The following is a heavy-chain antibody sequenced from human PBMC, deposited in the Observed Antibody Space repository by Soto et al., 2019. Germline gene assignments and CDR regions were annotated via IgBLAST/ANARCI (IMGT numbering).Heavy chain of an antibody. J-gene: IGHJ4*02. Sequence: ETLSLTCTVSGGSISSYYWSWIRQPPGKGLEWIGYIYYSGSTNYNPSLKSRVTISVDTSKNQFSLKLSSVTAADTAVYYCARVGYDFWSGSHLYFDYWGQGTLVTVSS. CDR2: IYYSGST. CDR1: GGSISSYY. V-gene: IGHV4-59*01. D-gene: IGHD3-3*01. CDR3: ARVGYDFWSGSHLYFDY.